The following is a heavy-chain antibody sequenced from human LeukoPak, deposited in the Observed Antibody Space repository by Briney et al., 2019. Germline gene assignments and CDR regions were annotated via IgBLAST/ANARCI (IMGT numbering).Heavy chain of an antibody. V-gene: IGHV3-49*03. CDR3: TREMPNGGYYFDY. J-gene: IGHJ4*02. D-gene: IGHD2-2*01. CDR1: GFTFGDYA. Sequence: GGSLRLSCTASGFTFGDYAMSWFRQAPGKGLEWVGFIRSKAYGGTTEYAASVKGRFTISRDDSKSIAYLQMNSLKTEDTAVYYCTREMPNGGYYFDYWGQGTLVTVSS. CDR2: IRSKAYGGTT.